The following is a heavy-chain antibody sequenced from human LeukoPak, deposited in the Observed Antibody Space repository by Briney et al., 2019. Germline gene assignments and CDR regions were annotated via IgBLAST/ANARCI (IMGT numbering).Heavy chain of an antibody. D-gene: IGHD1-20*01. Sequence: ASVKVSCKASGYTFTSYYMHWVRQAPGQGLEWMGIINPSGGSTSYTQKFQGRVTMTRDMSTSTVYMELSSLRSEDTAVYYCASITGTTDAFDIWGQGTMVTVSS. V-gene: IGHV1-46*01. J-gene: IGHJ3*02. CDR1: GYTFTSYY. CDR3: ASITGTTDAFDI. CDR2: INPSGGST.